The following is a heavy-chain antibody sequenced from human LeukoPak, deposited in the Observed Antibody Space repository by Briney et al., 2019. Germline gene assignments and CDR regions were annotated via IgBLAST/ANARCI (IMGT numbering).Heavy chain of an antibody. CDR1: GFTFSSYA. D-gene: IGHD3-22*01. CDR3: AKSPYYYDSCVYYDILVAFDI. CDR2: ISGSGGST. V-gene: IGHV3-23*01. Sequence: PGGSLRLSCAASGFTFSSYAMSWVRQAPGKGLEWVSAISGSGGSTYYADSVKGRFTISRDNSKNTLYLQMNRLRAEDTAVYYCAKSPYYYDSCVYYDILVAFDIWGQGTMLTVSS. J-gene: IGHJ3*02.